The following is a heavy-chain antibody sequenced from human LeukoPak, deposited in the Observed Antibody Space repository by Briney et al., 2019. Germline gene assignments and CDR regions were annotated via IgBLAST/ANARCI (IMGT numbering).Heavy chain of an antibody. CDR3: ARDRMELLGGMNYYESSGYYHDY. D-gene: IGHD3-22*01. Sequence: PGGSLRLSCAASGFTFSDYYMSWIRQAPGKGLEWVSYISSSSSYTNYADSVKGRFTISRDNAKNSLYLQMNSLRAEDTAVYYCARDRMELLGGMNYYESSGYYHDYWGQGTLVTVSS. CDR1: GFTFSDYY. V-gene: IGHV3-11*06. J-gene: IGHJ4*02. CDR2: ISSSSSYT.